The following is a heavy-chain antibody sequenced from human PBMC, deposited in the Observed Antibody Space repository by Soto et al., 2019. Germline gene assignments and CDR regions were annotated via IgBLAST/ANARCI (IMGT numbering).Heavy chain of an antibody. CDR1: GYSFNNYW. V-gene: IGHV5-51*01. CDR3: AITPGPDSGNSVRYC. D-gene: IGHD2-21*02. CDR2: LYPGDSDT. J-gene: IGHJ4*02. Sequence: PGESLKISCTGSGYSFNNYWIGWERHMLGQSQARLVILYPGDSDTRYSPSLTGQVAISPYKSVSSAYLHCRSQKSSDTAMYFCAITPGPDSGNSVRYCWGQGTLVGVSS.